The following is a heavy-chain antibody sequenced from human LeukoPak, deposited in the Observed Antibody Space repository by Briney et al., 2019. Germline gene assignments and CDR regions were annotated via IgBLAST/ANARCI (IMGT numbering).Heavy chain of an antibody. J-gene: IGHJ6*02. CDR1: GFTFSSYE. V-gene: IGHV3-48*03. D-gene: IGHD2-2*02. CDR3: ARDYIRTGMDV. CDR2: ISSSGSTI. Sequence: GGSLRLSCAASGFTFSSYEMNWDRQAPGKGLEWVSYISSSGSTIYYADSVKGRFTISRDNAKNSLYLQMNSLRAEDTAVYYCARDYIRTGMDVWGQGTTVTVSS.